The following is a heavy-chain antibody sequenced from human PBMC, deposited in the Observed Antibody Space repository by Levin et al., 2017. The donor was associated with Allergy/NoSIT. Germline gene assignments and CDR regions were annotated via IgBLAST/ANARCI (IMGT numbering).Heavy chain of an antibody. J-gene: IGHJ4*02. CDR1: GFTFSSYS. Sequence: PGGSLRLSCAASGFTFSSYSMSWVRQAPGKGLEWVSHISSSRTTIYYADSVKGRFTISRDNAMNSLYLQMNSLRAEDTAVYYWARSGTYAYFDYWGQGTLVTVSS. D-gene: IGHD3-10*01. CDR3: ARSGTYAYFDY. V-gene: IGHV3-48*01. CDR2: ISSSRTTI.